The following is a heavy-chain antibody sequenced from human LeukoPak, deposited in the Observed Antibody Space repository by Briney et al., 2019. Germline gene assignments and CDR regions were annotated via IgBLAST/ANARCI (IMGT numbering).Heavy chain of an antibody. CDR2: IYHSGST. J-gene: IGHJ4*02. Sequence: SETLSLTCTVSGYSISSGYYWGWIRQPPGKGLEWIGSIYHSGSTYYNPSLKSRVTISVDTSKNQFSLKLSSVTAADTAVYYCASVLGPAAYDYWGQGTLVTASS. V-gene: IGHV4-38-2*02. D-gene: IGHD2-2*01. CDR1: GYSISSGYY. CDR3: ASVLGPAAYDY.